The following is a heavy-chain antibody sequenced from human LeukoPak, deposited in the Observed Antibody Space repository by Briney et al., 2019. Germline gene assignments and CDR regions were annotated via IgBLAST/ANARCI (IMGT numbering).Heavy chain of an antibody. CDR1: GFTFTTYW. CDR2: IKQDGSEK. Sequence: GGSLRLSCAASGFTFTTYWMHWVRQAPGKGLEWVANIKQDGSEKYHVDSVKGRFTISRDNGKNSVYLQMNSLRAEDTAVYSCARDGGHGGDLDYWGQGTLVTVSS. D-gene: IGHD2-21*02. J-gene: IGHJ4*02. CDR3: ARDGGHGGDLDY. V-gene: IGHV3-7*01.